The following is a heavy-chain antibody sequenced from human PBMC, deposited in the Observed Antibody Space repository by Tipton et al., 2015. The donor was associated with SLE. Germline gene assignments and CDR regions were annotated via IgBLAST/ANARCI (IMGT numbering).Heavy chain of an antibody. CDR1: GGSFSGYY. CDR3: ASDTSGYYSFQH. J-gene: IGHJ1*01. V-gene: IGHV4-34*01. CDR2: INHSGST. Sequence: TLSLTCAVYGGSFSGYYWSWIRQPPGKGLEWIGEINHSGSTNYNPSLKSRVTISVDTSKNQFSLKLTSVTAADTAVYYCASDTSGYYSFQHWGQGTLVTVSS. D-gene: IGHD3-22*01.